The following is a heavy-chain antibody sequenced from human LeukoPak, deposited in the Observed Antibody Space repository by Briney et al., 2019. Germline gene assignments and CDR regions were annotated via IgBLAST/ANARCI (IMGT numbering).Heavy chain of an antibody. CDR3: TTKLGFTYGVDF. D-gene: IGHD5-18*01. V-gene: IGHV3-15*07. CDR2: IKSRTDGGTT. J-gene: IGHJ4*02. CDR1: VVSVNDGW. Sequence: GGSLRLSCEVSVVSVNDGWMNCVRQGPGKGLEWVANIKSRTDGGTTEYAAPVNGRFSVSVDGSKNTFYLQMNSLKAEDTALYYCTTKLGFTYGVDFWGQGTLVTVSA.